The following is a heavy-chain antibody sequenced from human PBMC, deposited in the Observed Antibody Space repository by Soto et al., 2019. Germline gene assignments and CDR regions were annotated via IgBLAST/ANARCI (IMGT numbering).Heavy chain of an antibody. Sequence: PGGSLRLSCAAPGFNFGSYAMGWVRQAPGKGLEWVSGVSGSGSSPYYADSVKGRLTISKDKSKNTLYLDLNNLRSEDTAVYFCVKGKESGYRGALDSWGQGTMVTVSS. CDR1: GFNFGSYA. CDR2: VSGSGSSP. V-gene: IGHV3-23*01. J-gene: IGHJ4*02. D-gene: IGHD5-18*01. CDR3: VKGKESGYRGALDS.